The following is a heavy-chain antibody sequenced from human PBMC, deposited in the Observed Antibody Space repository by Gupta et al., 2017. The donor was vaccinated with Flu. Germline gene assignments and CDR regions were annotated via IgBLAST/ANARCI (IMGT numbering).Heavy chain of an antibody. CDR1: Y. CDR3: ARHEYDFWSGYYWDF. J-gene: IGHJ4*02. CDR2: IYYSGKT. D-gene: IGHD3-3*01. V-gene: IGHV4-39*01. Sequence: YWGWVRQSPGKGLEWIGDIYYSGKTYYNPSLKGRVTISVDTSKNQISLNLTSVSAADSAVYYCARHEYDFWSGYYWDFWGQGTLVTVAS.